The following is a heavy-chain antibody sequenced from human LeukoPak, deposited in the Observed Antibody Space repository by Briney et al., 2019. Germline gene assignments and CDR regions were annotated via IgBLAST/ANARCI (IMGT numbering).Heavy chain of an antibody. CDR1: GFTFSDYA. V-gene: IGHV3-23*01. J-gene: IGHJ1*01. Sequence: GGSLRLSCAASGFTFSDYAMSWVRQAPGKGLGWLATISGRSDFTYYADSAKGRFTLSRDNFQSTLYLQMSSLRVDSTAIYYCAKSGDGAAFFQHWGQGTLVSVCS. CDR3: AKSGDGAAFFQH. D-gene: IGHD3-10*01. CDR2: ISGRSDFT.